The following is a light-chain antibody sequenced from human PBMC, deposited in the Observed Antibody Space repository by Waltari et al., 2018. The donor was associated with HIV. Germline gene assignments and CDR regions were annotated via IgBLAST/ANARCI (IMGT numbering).Light chain of an antibody. V-gene: IGKV1-8*01. CDR2: RAS. CDR1: QGISNY. CDR3: QQYSHYPFT. Sequence: AIRMTQSPSSFSASTGDRVNITCRASQGISNYLAWHQQKPGTPPNLLIYRASTLERAVPSRFSGYASGADFTLTISCLQSEDFATYYCQQYSHYPFTFGPGTRVDIK. J-gene: IGKJ3*01.